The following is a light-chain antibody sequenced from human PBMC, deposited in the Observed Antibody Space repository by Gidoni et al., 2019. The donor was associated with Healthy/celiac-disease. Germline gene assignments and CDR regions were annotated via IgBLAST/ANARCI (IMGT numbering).Light chain of an antibody. CDR3: QQSYSTRFT. CDR2: ASS. J-gene: IGKJ3*01. V-gene: IGKV1-39*01. Sequence: DIQMTTSPSSLSASVGDRVTITCRASQSISSYLNLYQHKPGKAPKLLIYASSSLQSGVPSMFSGSGSWTDFTLTISSLQPEDFATYYCQQSYSTRFTFGPGTKVDIK. CDR1: QSISSY.